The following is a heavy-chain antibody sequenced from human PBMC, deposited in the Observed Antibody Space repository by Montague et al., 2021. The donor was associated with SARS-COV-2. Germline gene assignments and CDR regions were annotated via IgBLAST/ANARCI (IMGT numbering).Heavy chain of an antibody. Sequence: SETLSLTCTVSGGSISSYYWSWIRQPPGKGLEWIVYTYYSGSTNYNPSLKSRVTISVDTSKNQFSLKLSAVTAADTAVYYCARGIFTIPFIPAHYYMDVWGKGTTVTVSS. D-gene: IGHD3-3*01. J-gene: IGHJ6*03. CDR1: GGSISSYY. CDR3: ARGIFTIPFIPAHYYMDV. V-gene: IGHV4-59*01. CDR2: TYYSGST.